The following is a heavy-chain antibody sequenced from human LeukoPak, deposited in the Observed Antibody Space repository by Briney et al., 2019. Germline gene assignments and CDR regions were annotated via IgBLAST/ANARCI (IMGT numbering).Heavy chain of an antibody. D-gene: IGHD3-22*01. CDR2: IYYSGST. CDR3: ARDGRYYDSSGYIRGFDY. V-gene: IGHV4-39*07. Sequence: SETLSLTCTVSGGSISSSSYYWGWIRQPPGKGLEWIGSIYYSGSTYYNPSLKSRVTISVDTSKNQFSLKLSSVTAADTAVYYCARDGRYYDSSGYIRGFDYWGQGTLVTVSS. CDR1: GGSISSSSYY. J-gene: IGHJ4*02.